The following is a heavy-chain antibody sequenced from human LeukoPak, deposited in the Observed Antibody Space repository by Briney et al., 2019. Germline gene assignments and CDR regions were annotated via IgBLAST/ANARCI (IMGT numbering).Heavy chain of an antibody. CDR3: ARGWDYDSGGRPTAYVC. V-gene: IGHV1-69*13. D-gene: IGHD3-22*01. Sequence: ASVKVSCKASGGTFSRYAISWVRQAPGQGLEWMGGIIPIFGTANYAQKFQGKVTITADESTSTAYMELRSLRSEDTAVYYCARGWDYDSGGRPTAYVCWGQGTLVTVSS. CDR2: IIPIFGTA. CDR1: GGTFSRYA. J-gene: IGHJ4*02.